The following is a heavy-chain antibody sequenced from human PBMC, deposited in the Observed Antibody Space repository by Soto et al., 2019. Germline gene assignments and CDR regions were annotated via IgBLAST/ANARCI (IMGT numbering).Heavy chain of an antibody. D-gene: IGHD6-19*01. CDR2: ISYDGSNK. CDR1: GFTFSSYG. J-gene: IGHJ3*02. Sequence: QVQLVESGGGVVQPGRSLRLSCAASGFTFSSYGMHWVRQAPGKGLEWVAVISYDGSNKYYADSVKGRFTISRDNSKNTLYLQMNSLRAEDTAVYYCAKVQNSGWDHDAFDIRGQGTMVTVSS. CDR3: AKVQNSGWDHDAFDI. V-gene: IGHV3-30*18.